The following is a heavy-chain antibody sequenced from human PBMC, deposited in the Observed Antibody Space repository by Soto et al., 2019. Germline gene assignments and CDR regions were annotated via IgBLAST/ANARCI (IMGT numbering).Heavy chain of an antibody. CDR1: GFTITNYW. J-gene: IGHJ3*01. V-gene: IGHV3-7*01. CDR2: IIQDGSEK. Sequence: PGGSLRLSCAASGFTITNYWMSWVRQVPGKGLEWVANIIQDGSEKYYVDSVKGRFTISRDHAKDSLFLQMNSLRAEDTAVYYCATNRAFDFWGQGTTVTVSS. CDR3: ATNRAFDF.